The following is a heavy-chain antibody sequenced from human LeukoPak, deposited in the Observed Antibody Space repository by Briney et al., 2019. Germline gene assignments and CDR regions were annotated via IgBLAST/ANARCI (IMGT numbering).Heavy chain of an antibody. CDR1: GFTFSSYS. CDR3: ARDRTLYYDTSGLDY. Sequence: GGSLRLSCAASGFTFSSYSMNWVRQAPGKGLEWVSSISRSSTYIYYADSVKGRFTISRDDAKNSLYLQMNGLRAEDAAVYYCARDRTLYYDTSGLDYWGQGTLVTVSS. J-gene: IGHJ4*02. CDR2: ISRSSTYI. D-gene: IGHD3-22*01. V-gene: IGHV3-21*01.